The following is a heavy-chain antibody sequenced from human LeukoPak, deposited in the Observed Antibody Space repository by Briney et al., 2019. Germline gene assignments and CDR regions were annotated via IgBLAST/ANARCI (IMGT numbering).Heavy chain of an antibody. J-gene: IGHJ6*03. CDR3: AREARRAAQAAGMDV. Sequence: ASVKVSCKASGYTFTSYGISWVRQAPGQGLEWMGWISAYNGNTNYAQKLQGRVTMTTDTSTSTAYMELRSLRSDDTAVYYCAREARRAAQAAGMDVWGKGTTVTVSS. D-gene: IGHD6-13*01. V-gene: IGHV1-18*01. CDR1: GYTFTSYG. CDR2: ISAYNGNT.